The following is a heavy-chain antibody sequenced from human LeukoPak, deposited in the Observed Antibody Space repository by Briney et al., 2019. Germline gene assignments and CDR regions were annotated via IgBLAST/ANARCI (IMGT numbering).Heavy chain of an antibody. CDR1: GGSISYYY. CDR2: IYYSGTT. V-gene: IGHV4-59*01. CDR3: ARDREGYSYGYFYYYYMDV. Sequence: PSETLSLTCTVSGGSISYYYWSWIRQSPGKGLEWIGYIYYSGTTNYNPSLKSRVTISVDTSKNQFSLQLRSVTAADTAVYYCARDREGYSYGYFYYYYMDVWGKGTTVTVSS. J-gene: IGHJ6*03. D-gene: IGHD5-18*01.